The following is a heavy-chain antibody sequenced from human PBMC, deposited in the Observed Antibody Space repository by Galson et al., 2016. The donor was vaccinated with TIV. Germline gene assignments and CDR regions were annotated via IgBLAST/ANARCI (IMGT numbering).Heavy chain of an antibody. J-gene: IGHJ6*02. V-gene: IGHV1-69*13. CDR3: AKCRNTAMDTYYYYYGLDV. CDR2: IIPLFGEA. D-gene: IGHD5-18*01. Sequence: SVKVSCKASGGTFSSFVISWVRQAPGQGLEWMGGIIPLFGEAHYAQNFQGRVTISADESTSTVYMELGSLRSGDTAVYYCAKCRNTAMDTYYYYYGLDVWGQGTTVTVSS. CDR1: GGTFSSFV.